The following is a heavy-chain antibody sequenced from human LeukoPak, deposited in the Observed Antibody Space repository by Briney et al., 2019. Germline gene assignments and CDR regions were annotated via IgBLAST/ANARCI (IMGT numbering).Heavy chain of an antibody. J-gene: IGHJ4*02. V-gene: IGHV3-21*04. CDR1: GFTFSSYS. D-gene: IGHD3-10*01. CDR2: ISSSRSYI. CDR3: GRDDLGGGAMLRGAPH. Sequence: PGGSLRLSCAASGFTFSSYSMNWVRQAPGKGLEWVSFISSSRSYIYYADSVKGRFTISRDNSKNTLYLQVNSRRAEDTAIYYCGRDDLGGGAMLRGAPHWGQGTLVTVSS.